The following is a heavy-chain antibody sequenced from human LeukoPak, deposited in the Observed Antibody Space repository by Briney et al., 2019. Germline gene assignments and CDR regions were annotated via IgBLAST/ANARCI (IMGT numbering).Heavy chain of an antibody. CDR3: AKDQTIVVVTAIFDY. CDR2: ISYDGSNK. CDR1: GFTFSSYC. V-gene: IGHV3-30*18. Sequence: GGSLRLSCAASGFTFSSYCMHWVRQAPGKGLEWVAVISYDGSNKYYADSVKGRFTISRDNSKNTLYLQMNSLRAEDTAVYYCAKDQTIVVVTAIFDYWGQGTLVTVSS. D-gene: IGHD2-21*02. J-gene: IGHJ4*02.